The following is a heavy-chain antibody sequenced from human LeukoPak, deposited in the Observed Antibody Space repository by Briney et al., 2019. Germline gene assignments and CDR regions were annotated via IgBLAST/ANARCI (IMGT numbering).Heavy chain of an antibody. V-gene: IGHV4-38-2*02. CDR1: GYSISSGYY. CDR3: ARGLRYFDRNWFDP. CDR2: IYYSGST. D-gene: IGHD3-9*01. Sequence: SETLSLTCTVSGYSISSGYYWGWIRQPPGKGLEWIGSIYYSGSTYYNPSLKSRVTISVDTSKNQFSLKLSSVTAADTAVYYCARGLRYFDRNWFDPWGQGTLVTVSS. J-gene: IGHJ5*02.